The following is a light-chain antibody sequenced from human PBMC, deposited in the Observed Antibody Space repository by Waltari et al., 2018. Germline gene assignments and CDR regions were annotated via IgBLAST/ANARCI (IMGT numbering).Light chain of an antibody. CDR3: QQYNNWPPWT. CDR1: QTVRNN. V-gene: IGKV3-15*01. Sequence: EIVMTQSPATLSVSPGERVTLSCRASQTVRNNLAWYQQKPGQAPRLLIYAASTRATGIPARFSGSGSGTEFTLTISSLQSEDFAVYYCQQYNNWPPWTFGPGTKVEIK. J-gene: IGKJ1*01. CDR2: AAS.